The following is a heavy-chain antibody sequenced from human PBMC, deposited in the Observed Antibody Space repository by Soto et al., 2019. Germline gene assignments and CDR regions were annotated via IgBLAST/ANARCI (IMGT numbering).Heavy chain of an antibody. CDR2: INQDGSEK. J-gene: IGHJ4*02. D-gene: IGHD6-13*01. CDR1: GFTFSSYW. CDR3: ARGSGYGNSPFDH. V-gene: IGHV3-7*03. Sequence: VQLVESGGGLVQPGGSLRLSCADSGFTFSSYWMSWVRQAPGKGLEWVANINQDGSEKYYVDSVKGRFTISRDNAKNSLYLRMNSLRAEDTAIYYCARGSGYGNSPFDHWGQGTLVTVSS.